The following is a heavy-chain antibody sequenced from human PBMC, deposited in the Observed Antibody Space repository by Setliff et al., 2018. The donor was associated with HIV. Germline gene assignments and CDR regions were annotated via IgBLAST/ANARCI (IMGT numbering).Heavy chain of an antibody. D-gene: IGHD6-6*01. Sequence: PSETLSLTCTVSGGSISSYYWSWIRQPPGKGLEWIGYIYTSGSTNYNPSLKSRVTISVDTSKNQFSLKLSSVTAEDTAVYYCARHSMAAGTPDAFDIWGQGTMVSVSS. CDR1: GGSISSYY. J-gene: IGHJ3*02. V-gene: IGHV4-4*09. CDR2: IYTSGST. CDR3: ARHSMAAGTPDAFDI.